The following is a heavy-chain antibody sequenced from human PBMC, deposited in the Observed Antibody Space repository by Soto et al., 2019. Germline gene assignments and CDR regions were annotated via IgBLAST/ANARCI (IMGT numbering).Heavy chain of an antibody. CDR1: GGSFSGYY. Sequence: SETLSLTCAVYGGSFSGYYWSWIRQPPGKGLEWIGEINHSGSTNYNPSLKSRVTISVDTSKNQFSLKLSSVTAADTAVYYCAGYGGGVTIGAPTQFDYWGQGTLVTVSS. D-gene: IGHD4-17*01. CDR2: INHSGST. CDR3: AGYGGGVTIGAPTQFDY. J-gene: IGHJ4*02. V-gene: IGHV4-34*01.